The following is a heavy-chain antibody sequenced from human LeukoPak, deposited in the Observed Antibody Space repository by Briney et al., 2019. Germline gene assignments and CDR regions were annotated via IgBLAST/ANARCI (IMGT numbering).Heavy chain of an antibody. CDR3: ARVGTDSSGYYPLDY. D-gene: IGHD3-22*01. J-gene: IGHJ4*02. CDR1: GGSIRSSYYY. Sequence: SETLSLTCTVSGGSIRSSYYYWGWIRQPPGKGLEWIGSIYYSGSTYYNPSLKSRVTISVDTSKNQFSLRLSSVTAADTAVYYCARVGTDSSGYYPLDYWGQGALVTVSS. V-gene: IGHV4-39*01. CDR2: IYYSGST.